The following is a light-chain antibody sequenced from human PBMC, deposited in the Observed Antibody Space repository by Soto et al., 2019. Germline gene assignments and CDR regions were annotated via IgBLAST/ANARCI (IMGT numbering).Light chain of an antibody. CDR1: SSNIGANYD. Sequence: QSALTQPPSVSGAPGQRVTISCTGSSSNIGANYDVHWYRQLPGTAPQLLIYANTNRPSGVPDRFSGSKSGSSASLAITGLQAEDEADYYCQSYDNSLSASIFGGGTKLT. CDR2: ANT. V-gene: IGLV1-40*01. J-gene: IGLJ2*01. CDR3: QSYDNSLSASI.